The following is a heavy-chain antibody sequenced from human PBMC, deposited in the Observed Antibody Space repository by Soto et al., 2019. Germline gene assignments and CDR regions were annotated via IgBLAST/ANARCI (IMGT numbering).Heavy chain of an antibody. CDR2: IGGRGVST. Sequence: GGSLRLSCTTSGFTFSSYAMSWVRQAPGKGLEWVSAIGGRGVSTLYADSVKGRFTISRDNSKNTLYLQMNSRRVEDTAVYYCAKRGDDFRSGYYYYFDYWGLGTLVTVSS. CDR1: GFTFSSYA. J-gene: IGHJ4*02. CDR3: AKRGDDFRSGYYYYFDY. V-gene: IGHV3-23*01. D-gene: IGHD3-3*01.